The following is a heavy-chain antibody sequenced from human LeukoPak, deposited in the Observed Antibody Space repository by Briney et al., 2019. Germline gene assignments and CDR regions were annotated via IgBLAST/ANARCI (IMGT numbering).Heavy chain of an antibody. CDR2: INPSGGST. CDR1: GYTFTSYY. Sequence: GASVKVSCKASGYTFTSYYMHWVRQAPGQGLEWMGIINPSGGSTSYAQKFQGRVTMTRDMSTSTVYMELSSLRSEDTAVYYCARTKITHRLRNWFDPWGQGTLVTVSS. V-gene: IGHV1-46*01. J-gene: IGHJ5*02. CDR3: ARTKITHRLRNWFDP. D-gene: IGHD3-16*01.